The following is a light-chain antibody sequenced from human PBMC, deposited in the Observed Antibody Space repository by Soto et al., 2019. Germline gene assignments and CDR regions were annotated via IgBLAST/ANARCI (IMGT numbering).Light chain of an antibody. CDR3: QQYNSYSRT. J-gene: IGKJ1*01. CDR1: QSISSR. V-gene: IGKV1-5*03. CDR2: QAT. Sequence: DIQMTQSPSTLSASVGERVTITCRASQSISSRLAWYQQRPGKAPKLLIYQATTLESGVPSRFSGSGSETEFTLTISSLQPDDFATYYCQQYNSYSRTFXQGTKVDIK.